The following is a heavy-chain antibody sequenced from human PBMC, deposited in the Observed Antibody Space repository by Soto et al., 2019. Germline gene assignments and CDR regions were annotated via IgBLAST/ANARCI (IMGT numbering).Heavy chain of an antibody. J-gene: IGHJ4*02. Sequence: QVQLQESGPGLVKPSGTLSLTCAVSGGSIRSNNWWTWFRQPPGKGLEWIGEIYHTGSTNYNPSLKSRVTISVDNSKNKFSLRLSSVTAADTAVYYCASTLKISKFDYWGQGTLVTVSS. CDR1: GGSIRSNNW. CDR2: IYHTGST. D-gene: IGHD3-3*01. CDR3: ASTLKISKFDY. V-gene: IGHV4-4*02.